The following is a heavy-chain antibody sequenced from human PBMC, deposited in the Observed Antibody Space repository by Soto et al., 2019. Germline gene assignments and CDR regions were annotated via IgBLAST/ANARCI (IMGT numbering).Heavy chain of an antibody. V-gene: IGHV1-18*04. J-gene: IGHJ4*02. CDR1: GYTFTSYG. Sequence: ASVKVSCKASGYTFTSYGISWVRQAPGQGLEWMGWISAYNGNTNYAQKLQGRVTMTTDTSTSTAYMELRSLRSDDTAVYYCARDLVRTLRWPSYFDYWGQGTLVTVYS. D-gene: IGHD4-17*01. CDR3: ARDLVRTLRWPSYFDY. CDR2: ISAYNGNT.